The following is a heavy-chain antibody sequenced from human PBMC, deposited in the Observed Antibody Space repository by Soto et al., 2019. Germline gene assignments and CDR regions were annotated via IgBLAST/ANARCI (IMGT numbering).Heavy chain of an antibody. V-gene: IGHV3-30*04. CDR1: GFTFSSYA. CDR2: ISYDGSNK. D-gene: IGHD3-10*01. J-gene: IGHJ4*02. CDR3: AREKGIGEAHFDY. Sequence: GGSLRLSCAASGFTFSSYAMHWVRQAPGKGLEWVAVISYDGSNKYYADSVKGRFTISRDNSKNTLYLQMNSLRAEDTAVYYCAREKGIGEAHFDYWGQGTLVTVSS.